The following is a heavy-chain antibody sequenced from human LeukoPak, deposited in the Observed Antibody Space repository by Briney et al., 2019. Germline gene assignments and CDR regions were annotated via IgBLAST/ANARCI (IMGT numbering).Heavy chain of an antibody. Sequence: GGSLRLSCAASGFTFSSNYMSWVRQAPGKGLEWASVIYSDGRTYYADSVKGRFTISRDNSKNTVYLQMNSLRDEDTTMYYCSTTVPNVVATMITDYWGQGTLVTVSS. CDR1: GFTFSSNY. D-gene: IGHD5-12*01. V-gene: IGHV3-53*01. CDR3: STTVPNVVATMITDY. J-gene: IGHJ4*02. CDR2: IYSDGRT.